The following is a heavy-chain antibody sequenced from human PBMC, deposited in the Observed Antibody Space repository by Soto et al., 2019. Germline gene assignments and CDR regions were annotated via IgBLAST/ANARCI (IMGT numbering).Heavy chain of an antibody. J-gene: IGHJ6*02. Sequence: SETLSLTCAVYGGSFSGYYWSWIRQPPGKVLEWIGEINHSGSTNYNPSLKSRVTISVDTSKNQFSLKLSSVTAADTAVYYCARFGPYYYYYGMDVWGQGTTVNVSS. CDR3: ARFGPYYYYYGMDV. CDR2: INHSGST. CDR1: GGSFSGYY. V-gene: IGHV4-34*01. D-gene: IGHD3-16*01.